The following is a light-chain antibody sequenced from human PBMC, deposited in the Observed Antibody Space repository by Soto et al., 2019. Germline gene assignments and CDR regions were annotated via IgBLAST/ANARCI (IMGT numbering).Light chain of an antibody. CDR2: EVX. CDR3: GAYPRSVYV. J-gene: IGLJ1*01. Sequence: QSVLTQPPSASGSPGQSVTISCTGTSSDVGGYNYVSWYQQHAGKAPKLMIYEVXKRPSGLHDRFSVTTYANTAPPMDGGPLAEEETDYGCGAYPRSVYV. V-gene: IGLV2-8*01. CDR1: SSDVGGYNY.